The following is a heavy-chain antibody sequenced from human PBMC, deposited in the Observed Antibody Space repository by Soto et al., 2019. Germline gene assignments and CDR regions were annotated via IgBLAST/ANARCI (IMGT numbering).Heavy chain of an antibody. CDR1: GDSVSSDITS. Sequence: SQTLSLTCAISGDSVSSDITSWNWIRQSPSRGLEWLGRTYYRSKWFHDYAASVKSRITINPDTSKNQFSLELNSMTPEDTAVYYCARGNVLDVRGQGTVVPVSS. CDR3: ARGNVLDV. D-gene: IGHD3-10*02. V-gene: IGHV6-1*01. J-gene: IGHJ3*01. CDR2: TYYRSKWFH.